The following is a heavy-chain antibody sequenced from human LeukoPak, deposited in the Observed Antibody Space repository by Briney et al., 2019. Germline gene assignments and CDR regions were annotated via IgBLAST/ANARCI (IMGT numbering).Heavy chain of an antibody. Sequence: PGGSLRLSCAASGFTFSNHAMNWVRQAPGKGLEWVRIISGSGTVTYYADSVKGRFTISRDNSKNTLSLHMNSLRAEDTAMYYCAKSPSGRHRISRFDYWGQGILVTVSS. CDR2: ISGSGTVT. D-gene: IGHD1-26*01. CDR1: GFTFSNHA. V-gene: IGHV3-23*01. CDR3: AKSPSGRHRISRFDY. J-gene: IGHJ4*02.